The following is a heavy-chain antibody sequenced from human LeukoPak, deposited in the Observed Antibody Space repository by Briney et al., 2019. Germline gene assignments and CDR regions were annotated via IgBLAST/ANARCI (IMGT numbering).Heavy chain of an antibody. CDR1: GFTFSSYW. J-gene: IGHJ4*02. D-gene: IGHD3-22*01. CDR3: ARETDSSGYYIDY. V-gene: IGHV3-74*01. CDR2: INSDGSGT. Sequence: SGGSLRLSCAASGFTFSSYWMHWVRQVPGKGLVWVSRINSDGSGTTYADSAKGRFTISRDNPKNTLYLQMNSLRAEDTAVYYCARETDSSGYYIDYWGQGTLVTVSS.